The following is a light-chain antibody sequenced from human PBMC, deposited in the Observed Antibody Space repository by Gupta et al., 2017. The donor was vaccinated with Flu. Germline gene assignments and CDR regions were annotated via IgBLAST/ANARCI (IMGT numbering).Light chain of an antibody. J-gene: IGLJ3*02. CDR1: SSNIGAGYD. V-gene: IGLV1-40*01. CDR2: GNS. Sequence: QSVLTQPPSVSGAPGQRVTISCTGSSSNIGAGYDGHWYQQLPGTAPKLLIYGNSKRPSGGPDRFSGSKSGTSASLAITGLQAEDEADYYCQSYDSSLSGWVFGGGTKLTVL. CDR3: QSYDSSLSGWV.